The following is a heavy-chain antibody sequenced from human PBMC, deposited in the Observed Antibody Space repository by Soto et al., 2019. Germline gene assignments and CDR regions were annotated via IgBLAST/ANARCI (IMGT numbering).Heavy chain of an antibody. D-gene: IGHD3-22*01. V-gene: IGHV4-61*01. CDR3: AREGEYYYDSSGYNRHFDY. J-gene: IGHJ4*02. Sequence: PSETLSLTCTVSGVSVSSGSYYWSWIRQPPGKGLEWIGYIYYSGSTNYNTSLKNQVTISVDTSKNQISQKLSSVTAADTAVYYCAREGEYYYDSSGYNRHFDYWGQGTLVTVS. CDR2: IYYSGST. CDR1: GVSVSSGSYY.